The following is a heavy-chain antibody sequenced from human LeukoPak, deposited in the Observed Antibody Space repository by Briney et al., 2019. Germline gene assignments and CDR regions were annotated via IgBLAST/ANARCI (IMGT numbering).Heavy chain of an antibody. D-gene: IGHD2-2*01. CDR1: GFTFSDYY. Sequence: GGSLRLSCAASGFTFSDYYMSWIRQAPGKGLEWVSYISSSGSTIYYADSVKGRFTTSRDNAKNSLYLQMNSLRAEDTAVYYCANSVVPAATFDYWGQGTLVTVSS. J-gene: IGHJ4*02. CDR3: ANSVVPAATFDY. CDR2: ISSSGSTI. V-gene: IGHV3-11*04.